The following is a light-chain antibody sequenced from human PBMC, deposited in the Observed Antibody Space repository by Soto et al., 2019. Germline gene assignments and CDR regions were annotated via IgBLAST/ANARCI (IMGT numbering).Light chain of an antibody. V-gene: IGKV3-15*01. CDR1: QSVSSN. Sequence: EIVMTQSPATLSVSPGERATLSCRASQSVSSNLAWYQQKPGQAPRLLIYGASTRATGIPERFSGIGSGTEFTLTSSSRQSEELAVYYCQQYDNWLRTFGQGTKLEIK. CDR3: QQYDNWLRT. CDR2: GAS. J-gene: IGKJ2*01.